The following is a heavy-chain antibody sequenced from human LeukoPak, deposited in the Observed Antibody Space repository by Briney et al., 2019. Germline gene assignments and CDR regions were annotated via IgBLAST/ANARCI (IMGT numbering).Heavy chain of an antibody. J-gene: IGHJ3*02. CDR3: ARGSRVTTRLDAFDI. CDR2: IYSGGSI. V-gene: IGHV3-53*01. D-gene: IGHD4-17*01. CDR1: GLTVSTNH. Sequence: PGGSLRLSCAASGLTVSTNHMSWVRQTPGKGLERVSTIYSGGSICYADSVKGRFTISRDNSKNTLYLQMNSLRVEDTAVYYCARGSRVTTRLDAFDIWGQGTMVTVSS.